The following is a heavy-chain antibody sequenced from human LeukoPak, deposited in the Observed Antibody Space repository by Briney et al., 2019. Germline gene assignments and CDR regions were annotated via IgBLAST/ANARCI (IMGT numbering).Heavy chain of an antibody. CDR1: GFTFSSYA. CDR2: ISYDGSNK. D-gene: IGHD5-12*01. V-gene: IGHV3-30*04. CDR3: ARDRGYSGRAHLCDY. J-gene: IGHJ4*02. Sequence: GRSLRLSCAASGFTFSSYAMHWVRQAPGKGLEWLAVISYDGSNKYYADSVKGRFTISRDNSKNTLYLQMNSLRVEDTAVYYCARDRGYSGRAHLCDYWGQGTLVTVSS.